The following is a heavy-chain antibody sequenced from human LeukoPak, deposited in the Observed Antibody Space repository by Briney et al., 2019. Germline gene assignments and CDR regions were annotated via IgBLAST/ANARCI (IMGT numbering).Heavy chain of an antibody. CDR3: ARVRKLRTRGVMDPLDY. CDR2: ISAYNGNT. V-gene: IGHV1-18*01. J-gene: IGHJ4*02. Sequence: ASVKVSCKASGYTFTSYGISWVRQAPGQGLEWMGWISAYNGNTNYAQKLQGRVTMTTDTSTSTAYMELRSPRSDDTAVYYCARVRKLRTRGVMDPLDYWGQGTLVTVSS. CDR1: GYTFTSYG. D-gene: IGHD3-10*01.